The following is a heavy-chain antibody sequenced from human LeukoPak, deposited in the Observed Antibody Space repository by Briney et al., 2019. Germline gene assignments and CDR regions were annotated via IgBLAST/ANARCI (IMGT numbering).Heavy chain of an antibody. D-gene: IGHD3-22*01. CDR1: GYTFTGYY. CDR3: ARDLYYDSSGYYELDY. V-gene: IGHV1-2*02. CDR2: INPNSGGT. Sequence: ASVKVSCKASGYTFTGYYMHWVRQAPGQGLEWMGWINPNSGGTNYAQKLQGRVTMTTDTSTSTAYMELRSLRSDDTAVYYCARDLYYDSSGYYELDYWGQGTLVTVSS. J-gene: IGHJ4*02.